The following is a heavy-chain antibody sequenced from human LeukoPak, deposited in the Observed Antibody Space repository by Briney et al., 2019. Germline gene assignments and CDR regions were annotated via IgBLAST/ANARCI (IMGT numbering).Heavy chain of an antibody. CDR2: AYYNGNT. CDR3: ARGHPPNLDV. J-gene: IGHJ6*02. CDR1: GGSIGTDH. V-gene: IGHV4-59*01. Sequence: SETLSLICTVSGGSIGTDHWSWIRQPPGKGLDWIGYAYYNGNTNYNPSLNSRVTISVDTSNNQFSLRLTSVTTADTAVYYCARGHPPNLDVWGQGTTVTVSS.